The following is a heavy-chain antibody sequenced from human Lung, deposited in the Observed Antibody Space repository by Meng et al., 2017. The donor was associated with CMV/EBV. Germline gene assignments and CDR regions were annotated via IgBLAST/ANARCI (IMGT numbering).Heavy chain of an antibody. Sequence: GGSLRLSCVASGFTFDDHAMHWVRQAPGKGLEWVSDISWNSGNMGYADSVKGRFTISRDNAKNSLYLQMDNLGTEDTALYYCVRDRNYGVYLGSDYWGQGXLVTVSS. D-gene: IGHD4-17*01. CDR3: VRDRNYGVYLGSDY. CDR1: GFTFDDHA. CDR2: ISWNSGNM. J-gene: IGHJ4*02. V-gene: IGHV3-9*01.